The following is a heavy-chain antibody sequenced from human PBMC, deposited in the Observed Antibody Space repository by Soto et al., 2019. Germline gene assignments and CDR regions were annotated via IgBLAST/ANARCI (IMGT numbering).Heavy chain of an antibody. CDR2: INSDGSST. Sequence: GGSLRLSCAASGFTFSSYWMHWVRQAPGKGLVWVSRINSDGSSTSYADSVKGRFTISRDNAKNTLYLQMNSLRAEDTAVYYCARAMHDYSNYWFDPWGQGTLVTVSS. J-gene: IGHJ5*02. CDR3: ARAMHDYSNYWFDP. CDR1: GFTFSSYW. D-gene: IGHD4-4*01. V-gene: IGHV3-74*01.